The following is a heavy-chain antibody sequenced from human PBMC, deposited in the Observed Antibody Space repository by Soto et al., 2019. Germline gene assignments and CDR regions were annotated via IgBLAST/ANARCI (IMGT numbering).Heavy chain of an antibody. CDR2: INHSGST. V-gene: IGHV4-34*01. CDR3: ARGGGSIAAKSDY. J-gene: IGHJ4*02. D-gene: IGHD6-13*01. Sequence: SETLSLTCAVYGGSFSGYYWSWIRQPPGKGLEWIGEINHSGSTNYNPSLKSRVTISVDTSKSQFSLELSSVTAADTAVYYCARGGGSIAAKSDYWGQGTLVTVSS. CDR1: GGSFSGYY.